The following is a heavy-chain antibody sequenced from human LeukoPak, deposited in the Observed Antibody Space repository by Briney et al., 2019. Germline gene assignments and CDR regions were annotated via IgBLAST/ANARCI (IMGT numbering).Heavy chain of an antibody. D-gene: IGHD2-2*01. CDR2: IKQDGSEK. V-gene: IGHV3-7*04. CDR3: AGGDTSFWDATYDY. J-gene: IGHJ4*02. CDR1: GFIFSSYW. Sequence: GGSLRLSCAASGFIFSSYWMSWVRQAPGKGLEWVANIKQDGSEKYYVDSVKGRFTVSRDNAKNSLYLQMNSLRAEDTAVYYCAGGDTSFWDATYDYWGLGTLVTVSS.